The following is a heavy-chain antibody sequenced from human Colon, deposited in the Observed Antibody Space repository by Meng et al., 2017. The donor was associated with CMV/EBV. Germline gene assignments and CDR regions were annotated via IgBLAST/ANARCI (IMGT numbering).Heavy chain of an antibody. CDR2: ISAYNGNT. CDR1: GDTFIDFG. CDR3: ATELSRGGY. V-gene: IGHV1-18*01. J-gene: IGHJ4*02. Sequence: VSAVPYGTEVKKPGAVVKVSCKASGDTFIDFGISWVRQAPGQGLEWMGWISAYNGNTNYAPEFQGRVTLTTDTSTTTDTSTTTVYMELRSLRSDDTAIYYCATELSRGGYWGQGTLVTVSS.